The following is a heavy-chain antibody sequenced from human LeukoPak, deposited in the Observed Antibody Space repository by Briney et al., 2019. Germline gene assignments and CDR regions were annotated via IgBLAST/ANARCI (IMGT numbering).Heavy chain of an antibody. J-gene: IGHJ4*02. CDR1: GFTFSSYS. V-gene: IGHV3-48*01. CDR3: ARAEYGDYVVYFDY. D-gene: IGHD4-17*01. Sequence: GGSLRLSCAASGFTFSSYSMNWVRQAPGKGLEWVSYISSSSSTIYYADSVKGRFTISRDNSKNTLYLQMNSLRAEDTAVYYCARAEYGDYVVYFDYWGQGTLVTVSS. CDR2: ISSSSSTI.